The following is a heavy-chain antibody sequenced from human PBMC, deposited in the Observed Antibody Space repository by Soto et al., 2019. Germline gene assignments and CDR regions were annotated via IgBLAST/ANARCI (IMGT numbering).Heavy chain of an antibody. Sequence: PSETLSLTCTVSGGSTSSGGFYWSWIRQHPGKDLEWIGYIYHSGSTYYNPSLKSRVTISVDRSKNQFSLKLSSVTAADTAVYYCAGREIASYTDWWFDPWVQGTLVTVSS. D-gene: IGHD3-16*01. CDR3: AGREIASYTDWWFDP. CDR1: GGSTSSGGFY. CDR2: IYHSGST. J-gene: IGHJ5*02. V-gene: IGHV4-31*09.